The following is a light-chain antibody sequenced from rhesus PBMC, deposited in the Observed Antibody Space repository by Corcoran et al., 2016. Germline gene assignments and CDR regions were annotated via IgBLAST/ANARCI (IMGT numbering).Light chain of an antibody. CDR3: QQGYSYPLT. Sequence: DIQMTQSPSSLSASVGDRATITCQASQSLSNYLNWYQQKPEKSPQLLIYRASRLQSGIPSRFSGSGSGTDFTLTISSLQPEDFATYYCQQGYSYPLTFGGGTKVELK. CDR2: RAS. V-gene: IGKV1S9*01. J-gene: IGKJ4*01. CDR1: QSLSNY.